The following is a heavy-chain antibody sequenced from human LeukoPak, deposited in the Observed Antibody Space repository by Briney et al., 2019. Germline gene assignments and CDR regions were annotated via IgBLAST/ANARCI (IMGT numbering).Heavy chain of an antibody. CDR1: GYIFTSYD. D-gene: IGHD5-24*01. CDR2: MNPNSGNT. Sequence: ASVNVSCKASGYIFTSYDINWVRQATGQGLEWMGWMNPNSGNTGYAQKFQGRVTITRDTSITTAYMELSSLRSEDTAVYYCARRRDGYNSDWFRPGGEGTLVTVSS. CDR3: ARRRDGYNSDWFRP. V-gene: IGHV1-8*01. J-gene: IGHJ5*02.